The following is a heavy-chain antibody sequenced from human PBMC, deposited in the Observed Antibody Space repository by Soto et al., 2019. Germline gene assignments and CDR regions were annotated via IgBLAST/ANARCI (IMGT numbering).Heavy chain of an antibody. V-gene: IGHV4-34*01. CDR1: GGTFSGYY. D-gene: IGHD3-10*01. CDR2: IRHGGST. Sequence: SETLSLACTVYGGTFSGYYWTWIRQAPGKGLEWIGEIRHGGSTNYNPSLKSRVITSVDTSKNQFSLMLTSVTAADTAVYFCARQHAYGSGLNWLAPWGQGTQVTVSS. J-gene: IGHJ5*02. CDR3: ARQHAYGSGLNWLAP.